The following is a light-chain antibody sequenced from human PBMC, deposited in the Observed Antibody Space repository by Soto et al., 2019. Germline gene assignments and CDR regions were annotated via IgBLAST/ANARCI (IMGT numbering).Light chain of an antibody. CDR1: QSVSNNY. CDR2: GAS. CDR3: QQRGNWPRT. V-gene: IGKV3D-20*02. J-gene: IGKJ1*01. Sequence: EIVLTQSPGTLSLSPGERATLSWRASQSVSNNYLAWYQQKPGQAPRLLIYGASTRATGVPARFSGSGSGTDFTLTISSLQSEDFAVYYCQQRGNWPRTFGQGTKVDIK.